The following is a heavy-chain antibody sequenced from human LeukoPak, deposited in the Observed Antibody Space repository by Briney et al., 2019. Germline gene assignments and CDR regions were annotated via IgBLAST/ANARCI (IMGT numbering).Heavy chain of an antibody. V-gene: IGHV4-31*03. J-gene: IGHJ4*02. CDR3: ARELLGYCSGGSCYPDGYFDY. CDR2: IYYSGST. D-gene: IGHD2-15*01. CDR1: GGSISSGGYY. Sequence: PSETLSLTCTVSGGSISSGGYYWSWIRQHPGKGLEWIGYIYYSGSTYYNPSLKSRVTISVDTSKNQFSLKLSSVTAADTAVYYCARELLGYCSGGSCYPDGYFDYWGQGTLVTVSS.